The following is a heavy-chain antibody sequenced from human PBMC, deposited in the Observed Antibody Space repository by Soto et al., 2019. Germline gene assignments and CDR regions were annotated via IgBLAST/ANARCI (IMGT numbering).Heavy chain of an antibody. CDR2: ISYDGSNK. J-gene: IGHJ4*02. D-gene: IGHD3-22*01. Sequence: GGSLRLSCAASGFTFSSYGMHWVRQAPGKGLEWVAVISYDGSNKYYADSVKGRFTISRDNSKNTLYLQMNSLRAEDTAVYYCVFYYYDSSGYRPGYWGQGTLVTVSS. CDR1: GFTFSSYG. V-gene: IGHV3-30*03. CDR3: VFYYYDSSGYRPGY.